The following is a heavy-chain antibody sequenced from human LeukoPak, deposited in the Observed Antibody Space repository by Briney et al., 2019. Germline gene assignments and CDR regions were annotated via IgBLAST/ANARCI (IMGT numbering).Heavy chain of an antibody. D-gene: IGHD2-15*01. CDR1: GFTFSMYS. J-gene: IGHJ6*03. Sequence: GGSLRLSCAVSGFTFSMYSMNWVRQAPGKGLEWVSYISSSSTINYADSVKGRFTISRDNAKNSLYLQMNSLRAEDTAVYYCARDCEGYCSGGSCYCMDVWGKGTTVTISS. CDR2: ISSSSTI. V-gene: IGHV3-48*01. CDR3: ARDCEGYCSGGSCYCMDV.